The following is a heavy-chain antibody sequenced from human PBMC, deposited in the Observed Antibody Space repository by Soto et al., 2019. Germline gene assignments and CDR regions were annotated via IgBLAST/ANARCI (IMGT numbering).Heavy chain of an antibody. CDR3: ARAEPYYDSSGYYSLPGPTSY. CDR2: IWYDGSNK. CDR1: GFTFSSYG. J-gene: IGHJ4*02. Sequence: PGGALRLSCAASGFTFSSYGMHWGRQGPGKGVEGVAVIWYDGSNKYYADFVKGRFTISRDNSKNTLYLQMNSLRAEDTAVYYCARAEPYYDSSGYYSLPGPTSYWGQGTLVTVSS. V-gene: IGHV3-33*01. D-gene: IGHD3-22*01.